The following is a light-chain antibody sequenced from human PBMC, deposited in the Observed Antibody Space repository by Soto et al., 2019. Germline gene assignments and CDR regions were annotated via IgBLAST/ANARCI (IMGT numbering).Light chain of an antibody. Sequence: QSVLTQPASVSGSPGQSITISCTGTSSDVGGYNYVSWYQQHPDKAPKLMIYVVSNRPSGVSNRFSGSKSRNTASLTISGLQAEDEADYYCSSYTSSDTPSVFGTGTKLTVL. CDR1: SSDVGGYNY. CDR2: VVS. V-gene: IGLV2-14*01. CDR3: SSYTSSDTPSV. J-gene: IGLJ1*01.